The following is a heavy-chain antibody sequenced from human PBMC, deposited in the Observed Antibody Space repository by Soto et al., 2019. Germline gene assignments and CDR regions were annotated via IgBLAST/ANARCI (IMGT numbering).Heavy chain of an antibody. CDR3: AKKVNSGAGSQYFDY. CDR2: FRAGGDGGTT. D-gene: IGHD3-10*01. CDR1: GFTFSSYS. J-gene: IGHJ4*02. V-gene: IGHV3-23*01. Sequence: EVPLLESGGGLVQPGGSLTLSCVASGFTFSSYSMSWVRQARGKGLEWVSGFRAGGDGGTTYSADSVKGRFTISRDNSKNTLCLQGNSLRAEDTAIYSGAKKVNSGAGSQYFDYFGQGTLVTVSS.